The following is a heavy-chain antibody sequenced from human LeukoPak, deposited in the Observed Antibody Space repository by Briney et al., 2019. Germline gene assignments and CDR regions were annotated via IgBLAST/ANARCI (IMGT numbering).Heavy chain of an antibody. CDR2: FDPEDGET. Sequence: ASVKVSCKVSGYTLTELSMHWVRQAPGKGLEWMGGFDPEDGETIYAQKFQGRVTMTEDTSTDTAYMELSSLRSEDTAVYYCANWLLYRDAFDIWGQGTMVTVSS. J-gene: IGHJ3*02. D-gene: IGHD3-9*01. CDR1: GYTLTELS. CDR3: ANWLLYRDAFDI. V-gene: IGHV1-24*01.